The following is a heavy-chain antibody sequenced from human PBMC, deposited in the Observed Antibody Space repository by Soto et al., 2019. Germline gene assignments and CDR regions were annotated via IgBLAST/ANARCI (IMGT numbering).Heavy chain of an antibody. J-gene: IGHJ6*02. CDR1: GGSFSGYY. CDR3: ARRTGFSVYYYYGMDV. Sequence: PSETLSLTCAVYGGSFSGYYWSWIRQPPGKGLEWIGEINHSGSTNYNLSLKSRVTISVDTSKNQFSLKLSSVTAADTAVYYCARRTGFSVYYYYGMDVWGQGTTVTVSS. V-gene: IGHV4-34*01. CDR2: INHSGST. D-gene: IGHD1-1*01.